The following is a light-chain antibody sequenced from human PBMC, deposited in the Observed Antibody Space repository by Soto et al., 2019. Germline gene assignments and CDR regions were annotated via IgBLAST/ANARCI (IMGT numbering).Light chain of an antibody. J-gene: IGLJ2*01. CDR3: CSYTSSTTPL. CDR1: SSDVGGYNY. V-gene: IGLV2-14*01. Sequence: QSVLAQPASVSGSHGQSTIISCTGTSSDVGGYNYVSWYQQHPGKAPKFLIYEVDNRPSGVSNRFSGSKSGNTASLTISGLQAEDEADYYCCSYTSSTTPLFGGGTNLTVL. CDR2: EVD.